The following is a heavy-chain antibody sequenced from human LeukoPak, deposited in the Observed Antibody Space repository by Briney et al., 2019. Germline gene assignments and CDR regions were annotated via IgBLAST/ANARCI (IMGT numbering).Heavy chain of an antibody. J-gene: IGHJ6*03. Sequence: KPSETLSLTCSVFGGAITSHYWTWIRQSPVKGLEWIGDISNSGSTSYNPSLKSRVTISIDTSKNQFSLKLSSVTAADTAVYYCGRDALVGYFSYYYMDVWGKGTTVTVSS. CDR3: GRDALVGYFSYYYMDV. D-gene: IGHD2-15*01. CDR1: GGAITSHY. CDR2: ISNSGST. V-gene: IGHV4-59*11.